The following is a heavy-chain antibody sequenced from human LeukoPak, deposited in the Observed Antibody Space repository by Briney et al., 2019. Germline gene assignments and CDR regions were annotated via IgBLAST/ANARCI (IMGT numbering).Heavy chain of an antibody. J-gene: IGHJ4*02. D-gene: IGHD3-3*01. Sequence: GGSLRLSCAASGFTFSDYYMSWIRQAPGKGLEWVSYISSSGSTIYYADSVKGRFTISRDNAKNSLYLQMSSLRAEDTAVYYCACSYDFWSGPDYWGQGTLVTVSS. CDR1: GFTFSDYY. CDR2: ISSSGSTI. V-gene: IGHV3-11*01. CDR3: ACSYDFWSGPDY.